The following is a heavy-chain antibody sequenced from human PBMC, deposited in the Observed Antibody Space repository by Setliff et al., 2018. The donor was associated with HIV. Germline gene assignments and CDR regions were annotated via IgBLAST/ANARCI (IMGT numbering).Heavy chain of an antibody. CDR2: ISGSGSAM. CDR3: ARGHYFKDV. D-gene: IGHD3-22*01. V-gene: IGHV3-48*03. CDR1: GFTFSSCE. J-gene: IGHJ6*02. Sequence: PGGSLRLSCAASGFTFSSCEMNWVRQAPGKGLEWVSYISGSGSAMYYADSVEGRFTISRDNAKNSLYLQMNSLRAEDTAVYHCARGHYFKDVWGQGTTVTVSS.